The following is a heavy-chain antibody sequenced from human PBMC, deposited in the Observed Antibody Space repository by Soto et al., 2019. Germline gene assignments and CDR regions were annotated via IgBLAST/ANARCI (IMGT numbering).Heavy chain of an antibody. D-gene: IGHD4-4*01. CDR3: AGMVTTKYYYYGMDV. V-gene: IGHV4-59*01. J-gene: IGHJ6*02. CDR2: IYYSGST. Sequence: TLALTWNSSGGSISSYYLSWIRQPPGKGLEWIGYIYYSGSTNYNPSLKSRVTISVDTSKNQFSLKLSSVTAADTAVYYCAGMVTTKYYYYGMDVWGQGTTVTVS. CDR1: GGSISSYY.